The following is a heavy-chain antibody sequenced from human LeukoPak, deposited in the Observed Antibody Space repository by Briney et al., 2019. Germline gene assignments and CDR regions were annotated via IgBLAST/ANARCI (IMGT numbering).Heavy chain of an antibody. CDR3: ARARTIFGVVAAVTYYYGMDV. CDR2: IIPIFGTA. CDR1: GGTFSSYA. D-gene: IGHD3-3*01. J-gene: IGHJ6*02. Sequence: GATVKVSCKASGGTFSSYAISWVRQAPGQRLEWMGGIIPIFGTANYAQKFQGRVTITADESTSTAYMELSSLRSEDTAVYYCARARTIFGVVAAVTYYYGMDVWGQGTTVTVSS. V-gene: IGHV1-69*13.